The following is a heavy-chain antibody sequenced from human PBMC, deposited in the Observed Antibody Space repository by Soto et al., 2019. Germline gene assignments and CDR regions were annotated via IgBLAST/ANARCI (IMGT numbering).Heavy chain of an antibody. CDR3: ASSSLTIFGDYYYGMDV. CDR1: GYSLTSYW. Sequence: GESLKISCKGSGYSLTSYWISWVRQMPGKGLEWMGRIDPSDSYTNYSPSFQGHATISADKSISTAYLQWSSLKASDTAMYYCASSSLTIFGDYYYGMDVWGQGTTVTVSS. D-gene: IGHD3-3*01. CDR2: IDPSDSYT. V-gene: IGHV5-10-1*01. J-gene: IGHJ6*02.